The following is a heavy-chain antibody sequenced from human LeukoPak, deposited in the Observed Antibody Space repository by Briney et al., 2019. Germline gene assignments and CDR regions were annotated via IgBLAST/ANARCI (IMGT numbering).Heavy chain of an antibody. V-gene: IGHV1-18*01. D-gene: IGHD1-26*01. CDR3: AFSSYYLQGNYYMDV. CDR1: GYTFTSSG. CDR2: ISAYNGNT. J-gene: IGHJ6*03. Sequence: GASVKVSCKASGYTFTSSGNSWVRQAPGQGLEWMGWISAYNGNTNYAQNLQGRVTMTTDTSTSTVYMELRSLKSDDTAVYYCAFSSYYLQGNYYMDVWGKGTTVTVSS.